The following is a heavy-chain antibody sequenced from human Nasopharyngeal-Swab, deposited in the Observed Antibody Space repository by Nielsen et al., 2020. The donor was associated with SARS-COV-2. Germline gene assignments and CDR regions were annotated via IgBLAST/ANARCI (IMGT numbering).Heavy chain of an antibody. J-gene: IGHJ4*02. CDR2: INEDASEK. V-gene: IGHV3-7*01. CDR3: ARLKYDFWNGPPEDY. D-gene: IGHD3-3*01. CDR1: GFSLSSFW. Sequence: GGSLRLSCAASGFSLSSFWMSWVRQAPGKGLEWVANINEDASEKYYVDSVKGRFTIFRDNAKNSLYLQMNSLRAEDTAVYYCARLKYDFWNGPPEDYWGQGTLVTVSS.